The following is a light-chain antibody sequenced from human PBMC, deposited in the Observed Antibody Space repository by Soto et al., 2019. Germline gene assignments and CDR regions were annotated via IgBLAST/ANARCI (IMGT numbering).Light chain of an antibody. CDR1: GRAVGAYNL. Sequence: QSALTQPASVSGSPGQSITISCAGTGRAVGAYNLISWYQQHPRKAPKLIICEVNTRPSGLADRCSGSKSGDTASLTISGLQAEDEAEYCCCSFAGTVAYGFGAGTKLTVL. CDR2: EVN. CDR3: CSFAGTVAYG. J-gene: IGLJ1*01. V-gene: IGLV2-23*02.